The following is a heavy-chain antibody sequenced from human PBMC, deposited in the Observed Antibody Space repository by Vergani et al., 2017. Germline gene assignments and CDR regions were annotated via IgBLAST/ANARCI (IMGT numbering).Heavy chain of an antibody. Sequence: QVQLVESGGGVVQPGRSLRLSCAASGFTFTSYYMHWVRQAPGQGLEWMGIINPSGGSTSYAQKFQGRVTMTRDTSTSTVYMELSSLRSEDTAVYYCARGTIFGVVIIRWGWFDPWGQGTLVTVSS. V-gene: IGHV1-46*03. CDR1: GFTFTSYY. D-gene: IGHD3-3*01. CDR2: INPSGGST. CDR3: ARGTIFGVVIIRWGWFDP. J-gene: IGHJ5*02.